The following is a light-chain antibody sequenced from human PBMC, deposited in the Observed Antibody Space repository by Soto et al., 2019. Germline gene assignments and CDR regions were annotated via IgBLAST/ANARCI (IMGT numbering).Light chain of an antibody. CDR3: QQSFRSPWT. CDR2: AAS. J-gene: IGKJ1*01. Sequence: DIQMTQSPSSLSASVGDRDTITCRASQSISKFLNWYQQKPRKAPKLLIYAASSLQSGVPSRFSGSGSGTDFTLTISSLQPEDFATYYCQQSFRSPWTFGQGTKVEIK. CDR1: QSISKF. V-gene: IGKV1-39*01.